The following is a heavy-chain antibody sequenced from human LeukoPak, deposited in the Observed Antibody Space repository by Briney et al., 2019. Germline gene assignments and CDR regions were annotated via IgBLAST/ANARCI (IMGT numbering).Heavy chain of an antibody. J-gene: IGHJ6*02. CDR1: GFTFSSYA. V-gene: IGHV3-23*01. D-gene: IGHD3-22*01. Sequence: GGSLRLSCAASGFTFSSYAMSWVRQAPGKGLEWVSAISGSGGSTYYADSVKGRFTISRDNSKNTLYLQMNSLRAEDTAVYYCAKRMIVPNSYYYGMDVWGQGTTVTVSS. CDR2: ISGSGGST. CDR3: AKRMIVPNSYYYGMDV.